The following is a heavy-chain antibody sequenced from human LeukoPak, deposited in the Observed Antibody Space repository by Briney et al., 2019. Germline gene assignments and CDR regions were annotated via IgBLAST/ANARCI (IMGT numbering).Heavy chain of an antibody. V-gene: IGHV1-18*01. CDR3: ARDGVEWLRQSRGWFDP. J-gene: IGHJ5*02. CDR1: GYTFTSYG. D-gene: IGHD3-3*01. CDR2: ISAYNGNT. Sequence: GASVKASCKASGYTFTSYGISWVRQAPGQGLEWMGWISAYNGNTNYAQKLQGRVTMTTDTSTSTAYMELRSLRSDDTAVYYCARDGVEWLRQSRGWFDPWGQGTLVTVSS.